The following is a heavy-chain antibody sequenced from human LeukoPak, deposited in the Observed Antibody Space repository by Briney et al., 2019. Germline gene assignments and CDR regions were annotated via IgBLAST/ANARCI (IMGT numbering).Heavy chain of an antibody. D-gene: IGHD4-23*01. V-gene: IGHV4-34*01. CDR1: AGSFSGYY. J-gene: IGHJ4*02. CDR2: INHSGST. CDR3: ARGRGGNSGDS. Sequence: PSETPSLTCAIYAGSFSGYYWSWIRQPPGKGLEWIGEINHSGSTNYSPSLKSRVTISLDTSKNQFSLKLSSVPAADAAVYYCARGRGGNSGDSWGQGTLVTVSS.